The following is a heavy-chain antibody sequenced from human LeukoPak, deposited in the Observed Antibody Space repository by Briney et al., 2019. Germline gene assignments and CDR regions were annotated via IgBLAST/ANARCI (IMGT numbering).Heavy chain of an antibody. CDR2: INHSGST. V-gene: IGHV4-34*01. D-gene: IGHD5-18*01. CDR3: ARARRGYSYVRGNWFDP. Sequence: SETLSLTCAVYGGSFSGYYWSWIRQPPGKGLEWIGEINHSGSTNYNPSLKSRVTISVDTSKNQFSLKLSSVTAADTAVYYCARARRGYSYVRGNWFDPWGQGTLVTVSS. J-gene: IGHJ5*02. CDR1: GGSFSGYY.